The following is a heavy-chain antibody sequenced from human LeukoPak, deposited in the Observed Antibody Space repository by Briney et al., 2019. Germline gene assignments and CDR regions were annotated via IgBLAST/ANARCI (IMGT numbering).Heavy chain of an antibody. J-gene: IGHJ6*02. CDR3: AKRPADCSSTSCPVINHYYYGMDV. Sequence: GGSLRLSCAASGFTFSSYWMSWVRQAPGKGLEWVSTSSSSSTYIYYADSVKGRFTISRDNAKNSLYLQMNSLRAGDTAVYYCAKRPADCSSTSCPVINHYYYGMDVWGQGTTVTVFS. CDR1: GFTFSSYW. CDR2: SSSSSTYI. D-gene: IGHD2-2*01. V-gene: IGHV3-21*04.